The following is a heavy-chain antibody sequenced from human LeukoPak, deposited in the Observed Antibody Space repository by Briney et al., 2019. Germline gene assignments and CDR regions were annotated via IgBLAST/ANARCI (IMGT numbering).Heavy chain of an antibody. J-gene: IGHJ5*02. Sequence: GGSLRLSCEASGFTLSNRWMTWVRQAPGKGLEWVATIEQGGGEKFYVDSVRGRFTISEDSAKNSLYLQMNSLRADDTAVYYRARDPFDHWGQGTLVTVSS. CDR1: GFTLSNRW. CDR3: ARDPFDH. CDR2: IEQGGGEK. V-gene: IGHV3-7*01.